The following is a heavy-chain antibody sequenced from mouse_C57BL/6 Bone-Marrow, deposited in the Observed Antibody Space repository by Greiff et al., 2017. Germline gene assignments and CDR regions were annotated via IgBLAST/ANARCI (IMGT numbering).Heavy chain of an antibody. D-gene: IGHD2-3*01. J-gene: IGHJ3*01. CDR3: ARVDGYYLFAY. CDR2: ISNGGGST. CDR1: GFTFSDYY. Sequence: EVQGVESGGGLVQPGGSLKLSCAASGFTFSDYYMYWVRQTPEKRLEWVAYISNGGGSTYYPDTVKGRFTISRDNAKNTLYLQMSRLKSEDTAMYYCARVDGYYLFAYWGQGTLVTVSA. V-gene: IGHV5-12*01.